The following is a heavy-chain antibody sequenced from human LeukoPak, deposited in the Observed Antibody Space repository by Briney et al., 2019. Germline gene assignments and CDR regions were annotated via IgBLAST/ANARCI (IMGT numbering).Heavy chain of an antibody. D-gene: IGHD4-17*01. CDR1: GGSFSGYY. V-gene: IGHV4-34*01. Sequence: SETLSLTSAVYGGSFSGYYWSWIRQPPGKGLEWIGEINHSGSTNYNPSLKSRVTISVDTSKNQFSLKLDSVTAADTAVYYCARGSDYGDYFWFGPWGQGTLVTVSS. CDR2: INHSGST. J-gene: IGHJ5*02. CDR3: ARGSDYGDYFWFGP.